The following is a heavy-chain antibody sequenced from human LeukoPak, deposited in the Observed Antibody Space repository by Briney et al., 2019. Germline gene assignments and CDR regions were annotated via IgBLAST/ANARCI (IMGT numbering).Heavy chain of an antibody. CDR1: GGSISSSSYY. Sequence: SETLSLTCTVCGGSISSSSYYWGWIRQPPGKGLKWIGSIYYSGSTYYNPSLKSRVTISVDTSKNQFSLKLSSVTAADTAVYYCARVWTTLGDNPDFVDYWGQGTLVTVSS. V-gene: IGHV4-39*07. CDR2: IYYSGST. CDR3: ARVWTTLGDNPDFVDY. D-gene: IGHD1-1*01. J-gene: IGHJ4*02.